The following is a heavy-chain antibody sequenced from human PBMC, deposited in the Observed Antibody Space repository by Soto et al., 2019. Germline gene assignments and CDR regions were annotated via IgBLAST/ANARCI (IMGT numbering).Heavy chain of an antibody. V-gene: IGHV3-33*01. Sequence: RGWAPCVLSETSGFRFSADGMHWVRQAPGKGLEWVAVILYDASKHLYAASVEGRFTISSDNSKAILYLQMDSPRVKDSEVYYCPSCVEVAPGVHRGQGTLLPVSP. D-gene: IGHD3-10*01. CDR3: PSCVEVAPGVH. CDR1: GFRFSADG. J-gene: IGHJ4*02. CDR2: ILYDASKH.